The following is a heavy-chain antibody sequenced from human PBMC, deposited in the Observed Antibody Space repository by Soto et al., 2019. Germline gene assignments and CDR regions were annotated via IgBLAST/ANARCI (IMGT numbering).Heavy chain of an antibody. J-gene: IGHJ6*02. D-gene: IGHD2-2*01. Sequence: SETLSLTCAVSGWSFSGYYRTWFREPPGKGLEWIGEMNHRGSTKYNPSLKSRVTISIDTSNNQVSLKLSSVTAADTAVYYCARLHGYCINTSCSGHYALDVWGQGTTVT. CDR2: MNHRGST. CDR1: GWSFSGYY. V-gene: IGHV4-34*01. CDR3: ARLHGYCINTSCSGHYALDV.